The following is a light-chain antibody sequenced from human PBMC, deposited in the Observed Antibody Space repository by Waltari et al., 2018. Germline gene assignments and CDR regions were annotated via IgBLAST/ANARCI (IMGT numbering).Light chain of an antibody. V-gene: IGKV1-9*01. CDR3: QQLNSYPIT. J-gene: IGKJ5*01. CDR1: QGLTSY. Sequence: DIQLTQSPSFLSASVGDRVTITCRASQGLTSYFAWYQQKPGNAPKLLIYGASTLQSWVPSRFSGSGSGTEFTLTISSLQPEDSATYYCQQLNSYPITFGQGTRVESK. CDR2: GAS.